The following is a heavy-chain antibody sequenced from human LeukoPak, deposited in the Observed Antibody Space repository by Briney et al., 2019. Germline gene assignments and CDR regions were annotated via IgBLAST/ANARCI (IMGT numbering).Heavy chain of an antibody. J-gene: IGHJ3*02. V-gene: IGHV1-8*01. CDR2: MNPNSGNT. CDR1: GYTFTSCD. CDR3: ARGGIYIGSTDI. D-gene: IGHD1-26*01. Sequence: ASVKVSCKASGYTFTSCDINWVRQATGQGLEWMGWMNPNSGNTGYAQKFQGRVTMTRNTSISTAYMELSSLRSEDTAVYYCARGGIYIGSTDIWGQGTMVTVSS.